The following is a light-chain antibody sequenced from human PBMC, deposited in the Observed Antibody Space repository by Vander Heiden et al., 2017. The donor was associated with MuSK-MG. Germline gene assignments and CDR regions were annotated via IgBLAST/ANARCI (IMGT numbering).Light chain of an antibody. V-gene: IGKV3-15*01. CDR1: QSVSSN. J-gene: IGKJ4*01. Sequence: EIVMTQSPATLSVSPGERATLSCRASQSVSSNLAWYQQKPGQAPRLLIYGASTRATGIPARFSGSGYGTEFTLTISSRQSEDFAVYYCQQYNNWPPLIFGGGTKVEIK. CDR3: QQYNNWPPLI. CDR2: GAS.